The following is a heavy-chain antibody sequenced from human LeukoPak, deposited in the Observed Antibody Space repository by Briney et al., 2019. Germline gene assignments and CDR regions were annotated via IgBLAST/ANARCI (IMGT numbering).Heavy chain of an antibody. CDR2: ISSSSSTI. Sequence: GRSLRLSCAAAGFTFSSYSMNWVRQAPGKGLEWVSYISSSSSTIDYADSVKGRFTISRDNAKNSLYLQMNSLRAEDTAVYYCARDGSLRYFDWLLSSILDYWGQGTLVTVSS. J-gene: IGHJ4*02. D-gene: IGHD3-9*01. CDR3: ARDGSLRYFDWLLSSILDY. CDR1: GFTFSSYS. V-gene: IGHV3-48*04.